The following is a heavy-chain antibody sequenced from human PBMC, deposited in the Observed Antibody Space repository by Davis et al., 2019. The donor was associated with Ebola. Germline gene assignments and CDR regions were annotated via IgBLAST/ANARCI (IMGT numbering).Heavy chain of an antibody. CDR2: INHSGST. V-gene: IGHV4-34*01. CDR1: GGSFSGYY. Sequence: MPSETLSLTCTVYGGSFSGYYWSWIRQPPGKGLEWIGEINHSGSTNYNPSLKSRVTISVDTSKNQFSLKLSSVTAAATAVYYCGRASTVTPFDYWGQGTLVTVSS. J-gene: IGHJ4*02. CDR3: GRASTVTPFDY. D-gene: IGHD4-11*01.